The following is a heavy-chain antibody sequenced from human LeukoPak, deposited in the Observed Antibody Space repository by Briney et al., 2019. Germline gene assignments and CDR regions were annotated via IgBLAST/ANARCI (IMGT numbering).Heavy chain of an antibody. D-gene: IGHD2-2*01. V-gene: IGHV1-18*01. CDR3: ARGTRPGPLLHLAY. J-gene: IGHJ4*02. CDR1: GYTFTKYG. Sequence: GDSLKVSCKASGYTFTKYGINWVRQAPGQGLEWIGWISTYNGNTNYAQRLQGRVTMTTDTSTSTAYMELRSLKSDDTAVFYCARGTRPGPLLHLAYWGQGTRVTVSS. CDR2: ISTYNGNT.